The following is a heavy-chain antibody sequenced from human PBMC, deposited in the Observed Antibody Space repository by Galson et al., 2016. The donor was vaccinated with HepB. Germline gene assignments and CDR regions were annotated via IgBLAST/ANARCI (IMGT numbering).Heavy chain of an antibody. CDR1: GGFVTSGGHY. CDR2: LYYTGGP. D-gene: IGHD1-1*01. CDR3: AGGERPDSFDS. V-gene: IGHV4-61*08. J-gene: IGHJ4*02. Sequence: ETLYLHCSVHGGFVTSGGHYWSWIRQAPGKGLAWIGYLYYTGGPKHNPSLNSRLTISADTPQTQFFLKLTSVTAADTAIYYCAGGERPDSFDSWGQGTLVPVSS.